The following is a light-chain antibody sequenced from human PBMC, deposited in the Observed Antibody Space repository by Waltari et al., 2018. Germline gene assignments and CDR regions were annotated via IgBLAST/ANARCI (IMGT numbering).Light chain of an antibody. CDR1: SSNIGSNY. CDR3: AAWDDSLSGWV. CDR2: RYN. J-gene: IGLJ3*02. Sequence: QSVLTQPPSASGTPGQRVTISCSGSSSNIGSNYVYWYQQLPGTAPKLRIYRYNQRPSGVPDRFSGCKSDTSGSLAISGLRAEDEAEYYCAAWDDSLSGWVFGGGTKLTVL. V-gene: IGLV1-47*01.